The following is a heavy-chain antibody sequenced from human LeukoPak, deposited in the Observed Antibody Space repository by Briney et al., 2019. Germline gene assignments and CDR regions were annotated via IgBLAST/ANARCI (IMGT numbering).Heavy chain of an antibody. Sequence: TGGSLRLSCVAAGSTFSSDEMNWVRQAPGMGLEWVSYISNGGYTAYYASSVKGRFTVSRDDTKNTLYLQMDSLRVEDTALYYRARGVVAVKWVGPWGQGTLVTVSS. J-gene: IGHJ5*02. V-gene: IGHV3-48*03. CDR2: ISNGGYTA. D-gene: IGHD2-15*01. CDR3: ARGVVAVKWVGP. CDR1: GSTFSSDE.